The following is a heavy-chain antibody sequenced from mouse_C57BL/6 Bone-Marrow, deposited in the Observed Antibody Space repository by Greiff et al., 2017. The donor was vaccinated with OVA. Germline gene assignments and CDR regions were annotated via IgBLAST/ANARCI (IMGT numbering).Heavy chain of an antibody. CDR2: IDPSDSYT. CDR3: ARCPNYYGGSYDYARNY. V-gene: IGHV1-69*01. CDR1: GYTFTSYW. Sequence: QVQLQQPGAELVMPGASVKLSCKASGYTFTSYWMHWVKQRPGQGLEWIGEIDPSDSYTNYNQKFKGKSTLTVAKSSSPAYMQLSSLTSEDSAADYCARCPNYYGGSYDYARNYWGQGTSVTVSS. D-gene: IGHD1-1*01. J-gene: IGHJ4*01.